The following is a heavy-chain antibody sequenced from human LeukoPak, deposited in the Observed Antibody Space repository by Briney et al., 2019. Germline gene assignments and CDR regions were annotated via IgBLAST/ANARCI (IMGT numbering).Heavy chain of an antibody. CDR1: SGSISSSNW. CDR3: ARQHYSNYGGYYGMDV. V-gene: IGHV4-4*02. D-gene: IGHD4-11*01. Sequence: SETLSLTCAVSSGSISSSNWWSWVRQPPGKGLEWIGEIYHSGSTNYNPSLKSRVTISVDKSKNQFSLKLSSVTAADTAVYYCARQHYSNYGGYYGMDVWGQGTTVTVSS. J-gene: IGHJ6*02. CDR2: IYHSGST.